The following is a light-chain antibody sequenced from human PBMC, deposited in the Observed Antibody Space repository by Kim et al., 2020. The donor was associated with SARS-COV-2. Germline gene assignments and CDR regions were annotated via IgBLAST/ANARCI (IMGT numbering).Light chain of an antibody. Sequence: SVSPRQTASITCSGDKLGDKYACWYQQKPGQSPVLVIYQHNKRPSGSPERFSGSNSGNTATLTISGTQAMDEADYYCQAWDSSTVVFGTGTQLTVL. CDR2: QHN. V-gene: IGLV3-1*01. J-gene: IGLJ2*01. CDR1: KLGDKY. CDR3: QAWDSSTVV.